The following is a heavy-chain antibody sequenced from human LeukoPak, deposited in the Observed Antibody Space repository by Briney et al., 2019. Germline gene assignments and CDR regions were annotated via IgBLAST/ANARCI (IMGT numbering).Heavy chain of an antibody. CDR3: ARDRFYGDYVPLDY. D-gene: IGHD4-17*01. CDR2: ISGSSSYI. V-gene: IGHV3-21*04. CDR1: GFTLSSYI. J-gene: IGHJ4*02. Sequence: GGSLRLSCAASGFTLSSYIMNWVRQAPGKGLEWVSSISGSSSYIYYADSVKGRFTISRDNAKKSLFLQMNSLRAEDTAVYYCARDRFYGDYVPLDYWGQGTLVTVSS.